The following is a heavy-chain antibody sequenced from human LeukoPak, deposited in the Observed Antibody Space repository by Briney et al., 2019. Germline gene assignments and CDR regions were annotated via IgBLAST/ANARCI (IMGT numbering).Heavy chain of an antibody. J-gene: IGHJ1*01. CDR1: GGSISSYQ. Sequence: LSERLSLTCTVSGGSISSYQWSWIRQPPAKGLEWIGYMYYSWSTKYNPSLKSRATISGDTSKHQFSPKLISVTAADAAVYYCAGHDYYGSGSYRWGQRILVSVSS. V-gene: IGHV4-59*08. CDR2: MYYSWST. CDR3: AGHDYYGSGSYR. D-gene: IGHD3-10*01.